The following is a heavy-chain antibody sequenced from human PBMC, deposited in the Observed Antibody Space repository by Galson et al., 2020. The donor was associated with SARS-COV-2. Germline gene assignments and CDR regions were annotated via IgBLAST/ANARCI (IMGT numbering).Heavy chain of an antibody. J-gene: IGHJ4*02. CDR1: GFTFSSYA. Sequence: TGGSLRLSCAASGFTFSSYAMSWVRQAPGKGLEWVSAISGSGGSTYYADSVKGRFTISRDNSKNTLYLQMNSLRAEDTAVYYCAKDSSSWTLFDYWGQGTLVTVSS. V-gene: IGHV3-23*01. D-gene: IGHD6-13*01. CDR2: ISGSGGST. CDR3: AKDSSSWTLFDY.